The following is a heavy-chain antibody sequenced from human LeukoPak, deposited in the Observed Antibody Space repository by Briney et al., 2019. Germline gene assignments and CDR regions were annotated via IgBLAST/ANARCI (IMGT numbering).Heavy chain of an antibody. V-gene: IGHV3-23*03. CDR2: IITGGSNT. J-gene: IGHJ3*02. Sequence: PGGSLRLSCAASGFTFSHYDMTWVRQAPGKGLEWVSGIITGGSNTYYADSVKGRFTISRDNSKNTPYLQMNSLRAEDTALYYCAKTLRRSFDTWGQGTMVTVSS. CDR3: AKTLRRSFDT. CDR1: GFTFSHYD.